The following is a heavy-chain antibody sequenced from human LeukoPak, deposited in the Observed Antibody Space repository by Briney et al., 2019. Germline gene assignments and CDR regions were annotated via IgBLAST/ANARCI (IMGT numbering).Heavy chain of an antibody. CDR3: AILSIAVAGDFDY. CDR1: GYTFTDFY. D-gene: IGHD6-19*01. J-gene: IGHJ4*02. CDR2: INPNSGGT. Sequence: ASVKVSCKASGYTFTDFYIHWIRQAPGQGLEWMGWINPNSGGTKSAQKFQGRVTMTRDTSMSTAYMELSSLRSDDTAVYYCAILSIAVAGDFDYWGQGTLVTVSS. V-gene: IGHV1-2*02.